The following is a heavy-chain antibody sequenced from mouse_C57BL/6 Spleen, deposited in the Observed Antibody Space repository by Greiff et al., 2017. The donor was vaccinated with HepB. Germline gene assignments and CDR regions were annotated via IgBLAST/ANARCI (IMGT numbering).Heavy chain of an antibody. CDR1: GFTFSDYY. CDR2: ISNGGGST. Sequence: EVKLVESGGGLVQPGGSLKLSCAASGFTFSDYYMYWVRQTPEKRLEWVAYISNGGGSTYYPDTVKGRFTISRDHAKNTLYLQMSRLKSEDTAMYYCARLGTTVAWYFDVWGTGTTVTVSS. CDR3: ARLGTTVAWYFDV. J-gene: IGHJ1*03. D-gene: IGHD1-1*01. V-gene: IGHV5-12*01.